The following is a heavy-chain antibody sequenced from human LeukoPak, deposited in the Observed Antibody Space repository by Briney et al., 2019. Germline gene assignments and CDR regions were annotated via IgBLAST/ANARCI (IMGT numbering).Heavy chain of an antibody. CDR1: GGSISSYY. CDR3: ARQNTYYDSSGYFGY. V-gene: IGHV4-59*08. Sequence: SETLSLTCTVSGGSISSYYWSWIRQPPGKGLEWIGYIYYIGNTNYNPSLKSRVIISVDTSKNQFSLKLTSVTAADTAVYYCARQNTYYDSSGYFGYWGQGTLVTVPP. D-gene: IGHD3-22*01. CDR2: IYYIGNT. J-gene: IGHJ4*02.